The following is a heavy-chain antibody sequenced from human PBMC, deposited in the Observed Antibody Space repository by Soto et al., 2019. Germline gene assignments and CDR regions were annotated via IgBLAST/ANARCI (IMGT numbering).Heavy chain of an antibody. CDR3: ASFQSHYYYGMDV. J-gene: IGHJ6*02. CDR1: GYTITSYG. V-gene: IGHV1-18*01. CDR2: ISAYNGNT. Sequence: ASVKVSCKASGYTITSYGISWVRQAPGQGLEWMGWISAYNGNTNYAQKLQGRVTMTTDTSTSTAYMELRSLRSDDTAVYYCASFQSHYYYGMDVWGQGTTVTVSS.